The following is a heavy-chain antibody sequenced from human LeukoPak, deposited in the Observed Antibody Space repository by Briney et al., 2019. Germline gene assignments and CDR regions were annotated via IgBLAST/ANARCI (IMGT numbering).Heavy chain of an antibody. Sequence: GASVEVSCKASGGTFSSYAISWVRQAPGQGLEWMGGIIPIFGTANYAQKFQGRVTITADESTSTAYMELSSLRSEDTAVYYCASQPRDVTIFGVVILDSWFDPWGQGTLVTVSS. CDR1: GGTFSSYA. J-gene: IGHJ5*02. V-gene: IGHV1-69*13. CDR2: IIPIFGTA. D-gene: IGHD3-3*01. CDR3: ASQPRDVTIFGVVILDSWFDP.